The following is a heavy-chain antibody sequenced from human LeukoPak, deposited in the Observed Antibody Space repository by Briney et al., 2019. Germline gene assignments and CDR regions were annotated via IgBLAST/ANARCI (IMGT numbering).Heavy chain of an antibody. CDR3: ARDRSKLHGQDYGDFDAFDI. CDR1: GFTFSSYW. D-gene: IGHD4-17*01. Sequence: PGGSLRLSCAASGFTFSSYWMSWVRQAPGKGLEWVANIKKDGSEKYYVDSVKGRFTISRDNAKTSLYLQMNSLRAEDTAVYYCARDRSKLHGQDYGDFDAFDIWGQGTMVTVSS. V-gene: IGHV3-7*01. J-gene: IGHJ3*02. CDR2: IKKDGSEK.